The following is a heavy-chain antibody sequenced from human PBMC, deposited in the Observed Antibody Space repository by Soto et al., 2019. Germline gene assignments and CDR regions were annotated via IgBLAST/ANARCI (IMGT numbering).Heavy chain of an antibody. J-gene: IGHJ6*02. D-gene: IGHD2-2*01. CDR1: GGSISSGGYY. CDR2: IYYSGST. CDR3: ARLGGYCSSSSTSCYGFYAMDV. Sequence: SETLSLTCTVSGGSISSGGYYWSWIRQHPGKGLEWIGYIYYSGSTYYNPSLKSRVTILIDASKNQFSLRVTSVTVADTALYYCARLGGYCSSSSTSCYGFYAMDVWGQGTTVSVSS. V-gene: IGHV4-31*03.